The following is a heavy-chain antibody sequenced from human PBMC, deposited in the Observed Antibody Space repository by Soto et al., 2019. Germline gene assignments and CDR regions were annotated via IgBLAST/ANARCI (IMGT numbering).Heavy chain of an antibody. J-gene: IGHJ5*02. CDR1: GYTFTSYG. D-gene: IGHD2-2*01. V-gene: IGHV1-18*01. CDR3: ARDRCSSTSCLPWFDP. Sequence: ASVKVSFKASGYTFTSYGISWVRQAPGQGLEWMGWISAYNGNTNYAQKLQGRVTMTTDTSTSTAYMELRSLRSDDTAVYYCARDRCSSTSCLPWFDPWGQGTLVTVSS. CDR2: ISAYNGNT.